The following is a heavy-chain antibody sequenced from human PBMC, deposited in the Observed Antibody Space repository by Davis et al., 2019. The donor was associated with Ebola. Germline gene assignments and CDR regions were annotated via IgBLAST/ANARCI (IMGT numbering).Heavy chain of an antibody. J-gene: IGHJ6*02. Sequence: SETLSLTCTVSGGSVSNYYWSWIRQPPGKGLEWIGYIYYRGSTNYNPSLKSRVTISVDTSKNQFSLKLSSVTAADTAVYYCARGVYGNYGMDVWGQGTTVTVSS. CDR2: IYYRGST. CDR3: ARGVYGNYGMDV. CDR1: GGSVSNYY. V-gene: IGHV4-59*08. D-gene: IGHD5/OR15-5a*01.